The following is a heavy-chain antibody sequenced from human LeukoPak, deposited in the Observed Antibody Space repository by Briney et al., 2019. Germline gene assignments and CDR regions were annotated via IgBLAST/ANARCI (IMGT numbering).Heavy chain of an antibody. CDR2: ISSSGSTI. Sequence: GGSLRLSCAASGFTFSSYEMNWVRQAPGKGLEWVSYISSSGSTIYYADSVKGRFTISRDNAKNTLYLQMNSLRAEDTAVYYCAKDHDGDYGSDYWGQGTLVTVSS. CDR1: GFTFSSYE. CDR3: AKDHDGDYGSDY. J-gene: IGHJ4*02. D-gene: IGHD4-17*01. V-gene: IGHV3-48*03.